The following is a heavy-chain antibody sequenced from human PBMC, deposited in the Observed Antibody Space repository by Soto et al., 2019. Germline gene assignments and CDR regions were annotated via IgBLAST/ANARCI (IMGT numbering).Heavy chain of an antibody. CDR1: GGSVSSGSYY. D-gene: IGHD3-3*01. J-gene: IGHJ6*02. V-gene: IGHV4-61*01. Sequence: PSETLSLTCTVSGGSVSSGSYYWSWIRQPPGKGLEWIGYIYYSGSTNYNPSLKSRVTISVDTSKDQFSLKLSSVTAADTAVYYCAAVSEFWSGDYYYCGMDVWGQGTTVTVSS. CDR2: IYYSGST. CDR3: AAVSEFWSGDYYYCGMDV.